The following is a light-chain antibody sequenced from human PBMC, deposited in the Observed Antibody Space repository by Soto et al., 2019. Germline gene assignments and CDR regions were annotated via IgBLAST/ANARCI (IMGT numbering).Light chain of an antibody. J-gene: IGKJ4*01. CDR2: AAS. CDR1: QRGYSY. V-gene: IGKV1-39*01. CDR3: QPSSLTPLT. Sequence: EMQLYHPPSSLYAYVGDIVTITCRASQRGYSYLNWYQQRAGKAHKLLIYAASSLLSGVPSRFSGSGSGTHFTLTISFLQPEDFATYYCQPSSLTPLTSGGATTADI.